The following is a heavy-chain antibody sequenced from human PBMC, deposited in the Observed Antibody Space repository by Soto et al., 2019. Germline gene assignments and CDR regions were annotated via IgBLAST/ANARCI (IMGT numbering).Heavy chain of an antibody. D-gene: IGHD4-17*01. CDR3: ARLTTVVIGHDY. CDR2: INHSGST. CDR1: GGSFSGYY. V-gene: IGHV4-34*01. J-gene: IGHJ4*02. Sequence: SETLSLTCAVYGGSFSGYYWSWIRQPPGKGLEWIGEINHSGSTNYNPSLKSRVTISVDTSKNQFSLKLSSVTAADTAVYYCARLTTVVIGHDYWGQGTLVTVSS.